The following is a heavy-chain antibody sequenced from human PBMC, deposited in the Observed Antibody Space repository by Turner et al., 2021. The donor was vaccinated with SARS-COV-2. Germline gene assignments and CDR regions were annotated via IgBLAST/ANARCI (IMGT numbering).Heavy chain of an antibody. CDR3: VRGEGSGGIFDP. V-gene: IGHV1-69*10. D-gene: IGHD2-15*01. CDR2: IIPILGVA. CDR1: GGTFSSSA. J-gene: IGHJ5*02. Sequence: QVQLVQSGAEVKKPGSSVKVSCKASGGTFSSSAISWVRQAPGQGLEWMGGIIPILGVAKYAQKFQARVTITADKSTNTAYMELSSLRSEDTAVYYCVRGEGSGGIFDPWGQGTLVTVSS.